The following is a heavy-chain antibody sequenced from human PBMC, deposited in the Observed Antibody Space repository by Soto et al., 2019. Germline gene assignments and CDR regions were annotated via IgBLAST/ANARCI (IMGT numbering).Heavy chain of an antibody. J-gene: IGHJ6*02. Sequence: SVKVTCKESGGTLSSYAISWVRQAPGQGLEWMGGIIPIFGTANYAQKFQGRVTITADESTSTAYMELSSLRSEDTAVYYCARGYDFWSGYTSPQYYYYGMDVWGQGTTVTVSS. CDR3: ARGYDFWSGYTSPQYYYYGMDV. CDR2: IIPIFGTA. D-gene: IGHD3-3*01. CDR1: GGTLSSYA. V-gene: IGHV1-69*13.